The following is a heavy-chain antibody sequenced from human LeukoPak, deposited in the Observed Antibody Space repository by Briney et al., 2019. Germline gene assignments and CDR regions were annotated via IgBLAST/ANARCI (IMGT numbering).Heavy chain of an antibody. Sequence: SETLSLTCAVYGGSFSGYYWNWIRQPPGKGLEWIGEINHSGSTNYNPSLKSRVTISVDTSKNQFSLKLSSVTAADTAVYYCASGPYCSSTSCYQNYGMDVWGQGTTVTVSS. CDR2: INHSGST. CDR3: ASGPYCSSTSCYQNYGMDV. V-gene: IGHV4-34*01. CDR1: GGSFSGYY. J-gene: IGHJ6*02. D-gene: IGHD2-2*01.